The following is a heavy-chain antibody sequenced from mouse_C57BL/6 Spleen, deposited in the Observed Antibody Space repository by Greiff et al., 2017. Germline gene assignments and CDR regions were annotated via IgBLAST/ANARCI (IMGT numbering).Heavy chain of an antibody. D-gene: IGHD2-4*01. CDR2: IYPGSGST. CDR1: GYTFTSYW. Sequence: VQLQQPGAELVKPGASVKMSCKASGYTFTSYWITWVKQRPGQGLEWIGDIYPGSGSTNYNEKFKSKATLTVDTSSSTVYMQLSSLTSEDSAVYYCARGPLYDYNFDYWGQGTTLTVSS. CDR3: ARGPLYDYNFDY. J-gene: IGHJ2*01. V-gene: IGHV1-55*01.